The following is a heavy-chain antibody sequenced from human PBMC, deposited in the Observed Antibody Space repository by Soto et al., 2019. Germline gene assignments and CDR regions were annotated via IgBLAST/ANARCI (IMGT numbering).Heavy chain of an antibody. Sequence: ASVKVSCKASGYTFTSYDINWVRQATGQGLEWMGWMNPNSGNTGYAQKFQGRVTMTRNTSISTAYMELRSLRSEDTAVYYCARRYYDFWSGYYSLDYWGQGTLVTVSS. V-gene: IGHV1-8*01. CDR1: GYTFTSYD. CDR3: ARRYYDFWSGYYSLDY. D-gene: IGHD3-3*01. J-gene: IGHJ4*02. CDR2: MNPNSGNT.